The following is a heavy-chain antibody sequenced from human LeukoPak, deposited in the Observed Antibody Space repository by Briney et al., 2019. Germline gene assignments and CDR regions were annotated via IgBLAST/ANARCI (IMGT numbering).Heavy chain of an antibody. CDR3: ARGPTYGSRSDYFDY. V-gene: IGHV3-53*01. CDR2: IYSGGGT. D-gene: IGHD3-10*01. J-gene: IGHJ4*02. Sequence: PGGSLRLSCTASGFTVTSNYMNWVRQAPGKGLEWVSVIYSGGGTYYADSVKGRFTISRGNAKNSLSLHMNSLRVEDTAVYYCARGPTYGSRSDYFDYWGQGTLVTVSS. CDR1: GFTVTSNY.